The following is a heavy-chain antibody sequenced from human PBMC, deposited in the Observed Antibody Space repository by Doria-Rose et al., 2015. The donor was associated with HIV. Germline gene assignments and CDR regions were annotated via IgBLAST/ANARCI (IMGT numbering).Heavy chain of an antibody. CDR2: ISGSGNAT. J-gene: IGHJ4*02. V-gene: IGHV3-48*02. CDR3: ARVRIVVGGVAGSHYFDY. Sequence: QPGGSLRLSCVASGFTFSSYNMNWIRQVPGKGLEWLSFISGSGNATYYADSVKGRFTISRDNAKNSFYLQMSSLRDEDTAVYYCARVRIVVGGVAGSHYFDYWGQGAQVAVSS. CDR1: GFTFSSYN. D-gene: IGHD3-10*01.